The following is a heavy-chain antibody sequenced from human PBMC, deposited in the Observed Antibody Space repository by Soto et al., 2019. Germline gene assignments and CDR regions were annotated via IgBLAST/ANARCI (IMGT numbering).Heavy chain of an antibody. CDR1: GYTFTYYW. V-gene: IGHV3-30*18. J-gene: IGHJ6*02. CDR2: ISYDGSNK. Sequence: GESLKISCEGSGYTFTYYWIGWVRQMPGKGLEWVAVISYDGSNKYYADSVKGRFTISRDNSKNTLYLQMNSLRAEDTAVYYCAXDRGYSSSWGYYYGMDVWGQGTTVTVSS. CDR3: AXDRGYSSSWGYYYGMDV. D-gene: IGHD6-13*01.